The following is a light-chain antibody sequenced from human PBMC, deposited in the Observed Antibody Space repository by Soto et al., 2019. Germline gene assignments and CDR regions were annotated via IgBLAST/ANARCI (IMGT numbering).Light chain of an antibody. Sequence: QSALTQPASVSGSPGQSITISCTGTSSDVGGYNYVSWYQQHPGKAPKLMIYEVSNRTSGVSNRFSGSKSGNTASLTISGLQAEDEADYYCSSYTSSSTPVVFGGGTQLTVL. CDR2: EVS. J-gene: IGLJ2*01. CDR1: SSDVGGYNY. CDR3: SSYTSSSTPVV. V-gene: IGLV2-14*01.